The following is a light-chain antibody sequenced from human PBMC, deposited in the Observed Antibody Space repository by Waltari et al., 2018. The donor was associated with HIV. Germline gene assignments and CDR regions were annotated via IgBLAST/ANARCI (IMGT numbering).Light chain of an antibody. V-gene: IGKV1-39*01. Sequence: IQMTQSPSSLSASLGGRVTIPCPSSQSIRSTLNWYQQKSGQAPKLLNYAASSVQSGLPSRFSGSGSGTDFTLTISSLQPEDFVTYHCEQSYNSPRTFGQGTKVEIK. J-gene: IGKJ1*01. CDR1: QSIRST. CDR2: AAS. CDR3: EQSYNSPRT.